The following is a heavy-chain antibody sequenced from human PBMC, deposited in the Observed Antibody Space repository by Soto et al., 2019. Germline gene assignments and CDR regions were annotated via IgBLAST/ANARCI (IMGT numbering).Heavy chain of an antibody. CDR1: GFTFSGSA. Sequence: GALSLSCADSGFTFSGSAMHWVRQASGKGLEWVGRIRSKANSYATAYAASVKGRFTISRDDSKSTAYLQMNSLKTEDTAVYYCTSILLGSDYYYYYGMDVWGPGSTVPVPS. V-gene: IGHV3-73*01. J-gene: IGHJ6*02. CDR2: IRSKANSYAT. D-gene: IGHD2-8*02. CDR3: TSILLGSDYYYYYGMDV.